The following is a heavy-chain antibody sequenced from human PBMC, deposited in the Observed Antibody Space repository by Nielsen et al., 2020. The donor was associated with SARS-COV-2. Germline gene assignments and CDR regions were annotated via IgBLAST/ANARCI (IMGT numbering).Heavy chain of an antibody. J-gene: IGHJ6*02. CDR2: ISYDGSNK. CDR3: ARYTMVRGALKGGGMDV. CDR1: GFTFSSYA. Sequence: EGSLRLSCAASGFTFSSYAMHWVRQAPGKGLEWVAVISYDGSNKYYADSVKGRFTISRDNSKNTLYLQMNSLRAEDTAVYYCARYTMVRGALKGGGMDVWGQGTTVTVSS. V-gene: IGHV3-30-3*01. D-gene: IGHD3-10*01.